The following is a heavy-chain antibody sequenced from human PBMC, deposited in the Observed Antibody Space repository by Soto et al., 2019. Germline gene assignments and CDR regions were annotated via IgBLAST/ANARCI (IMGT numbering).Heavy chain of an antibody. V-gene: IGHV4-39*01. CDR3: AGSPTGTEYYYGMDV. J-gene: IGHJ6*02. Sequence: ETLSLTCTVSGGSISSSSYYWGWIRQPPGKGLEWIGSIYYSGSTYYNPSLKSRVTISVDTSKNQFSLKLSSVTAADTAVYYCAGSPTGTEYYYGMDVWGQGTTVTVSS. CDR1: GGSISSSSYY. CDR2: IYYSGST. D-gene: IGHD2-8*02.